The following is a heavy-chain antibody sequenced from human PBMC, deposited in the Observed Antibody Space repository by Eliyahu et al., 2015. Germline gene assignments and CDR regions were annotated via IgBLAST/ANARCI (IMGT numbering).Heavy chain of an antibody. V-gene: IGHV3-9*01. CDR2: ISWNSGSI. CDR1: XFTFXDYA. CDR3: AKDLGKYYYYGMDV. Sequence: EVQLVESGGGLVQPGRSLRLXCAAXXFTFXDYAMHWVRQAPGKGLEWVSGISWNSGSIGYADSVKGRFTISRDNAKNSLYLQMNSLRAEDTALYYCAKDLGKYYYYGMDVWGQGTTVTVSS. J-gene: IGHJ6*02.